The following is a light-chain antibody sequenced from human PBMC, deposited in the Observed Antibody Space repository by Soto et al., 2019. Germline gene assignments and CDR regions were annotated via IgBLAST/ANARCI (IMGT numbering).Light chain of an antibody. CDR1: QGISSW. CDR2: AAS. J-gene: IGKJ4*01. Sequence: DIQMTQSPSSVSASVGDRVTITCRASQGISSWLAGYQQKPGKDHKVLIYAASSLQSGVPSRFSVSESRTDFTLTISSMQPEDFATYYCQHANSFTLTFGGGTKVEIK. CDR3: QHANSFTLT. V-gene: IGKV1D-12*01.